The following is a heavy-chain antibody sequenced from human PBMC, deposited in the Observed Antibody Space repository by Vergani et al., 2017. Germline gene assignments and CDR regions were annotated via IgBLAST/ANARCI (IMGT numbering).Heavy chain of an antibody. Sequence: QVQLQESGPGLVKPSETLSLTCTVSGGSISSYYWSWIRQPPGKGLEWIGYIYYSGSTNYNPSLKSRVTISVDTSKNQFSLKLGSVTAADTAVYYCASYYDRLDYWGQGTLVTVSS. V-gene: IGHV4-59*01. D-gene: IGHD3-16*01. CDR1: GGSISSYY. CDR3: ASYYDRLDY. J-gene: IGHJ4*02. CDR2: IYYSGST.